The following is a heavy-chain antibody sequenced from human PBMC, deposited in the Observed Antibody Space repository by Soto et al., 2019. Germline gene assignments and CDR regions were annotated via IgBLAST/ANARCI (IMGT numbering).Heavy chain of an antibody. CDR3: ARPTYYYDSSGQTNWFDP. CDR1: GYSISSSYY. V-gene: IGHV4-38-2*01. CDR2: IYYSGST. D-gene: IGHD3-22*01. J-gene: IGHJ5*02. Sequence: SETLSLTCAVSGYSISSSYYWGWIRQPPGKGLEWIGSIYYSGSTYYNPSLKSRVTISVDTSKNQFSLKLSSVTAADTAVYYCARPTYYYDSSGQTNWFDPWGQGTLVTVSS.